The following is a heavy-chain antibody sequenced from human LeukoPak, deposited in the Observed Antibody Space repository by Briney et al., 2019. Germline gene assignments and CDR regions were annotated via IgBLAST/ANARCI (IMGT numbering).Heavy chain of an antibody. V-gene: IGHV4-31*03. Sequence: SQTLSLTCTVSGGSISSGGYCWSWLRQHPGGGLGWIGYIYYSGSTYYNPSLKSRVTISVDTSKNQFSPKLSSVTAADTAVYYCARDRTRGAYDFWSGPYGMDVWGQGTTVTVSS. D-gene: IGHD3-3*01. J-gene: IGHJ6*02. CDR2: IYYSGST. CDR3: ARDRTRGAYDFWSGPYGMDV. CDR1: GGSISSGGYC.